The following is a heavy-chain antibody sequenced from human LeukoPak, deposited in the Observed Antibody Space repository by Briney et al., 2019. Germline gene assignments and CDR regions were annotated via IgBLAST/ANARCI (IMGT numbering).Heavy chain of an antibody. V-gene: IGHV4-59*01. D-gene: IGHD3-22*01. CDR3: ARDRSPEGYYDSSHWDYYHGMDV. J-gene: IGHJ6*02. CDR2: IYYSGSA. CDR1: GGSISNYY. Sequence: PSETLSLTRTVSGGSISNYYWSWIRQPPGKGLEWVGYIYYSGSANYNPSLKSRVTISVDTSKNQFSLNLSSVTAADTAMYYCARDRSPEGYYDSSHWDYYHGMDVWGQGTTVTVSS.